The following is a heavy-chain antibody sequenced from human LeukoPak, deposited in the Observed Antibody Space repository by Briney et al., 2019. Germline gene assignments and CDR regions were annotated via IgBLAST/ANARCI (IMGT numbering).Heavy chain of an antibody. D-gene: IGHD2-21*02. V-gene: IGHV4-34*01. CDR2: INHSGST. Sequence: SETLSLTCAVYGGSFSGYYWSWIRQPPGKGLEWIGEINHSGSTNYNPSLKSRVTISVDTSKNQFSLKLSSVTAADTAVYYCARRSCNSPFRYWGQGTLVTVSS. J-gene: IGHJ4*02. CDR3: ARRSCNSPFRY. CDR1: GGSFSGYY.